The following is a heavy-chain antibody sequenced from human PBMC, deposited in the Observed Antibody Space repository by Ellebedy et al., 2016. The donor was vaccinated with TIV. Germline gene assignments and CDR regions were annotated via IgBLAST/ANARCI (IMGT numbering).Heavy chain of an antibody. Sequence: GESLKISCAASGFTFSSYGMHWVRQAPGKGLEWVANIKEDGSEKYYVDSVKGRFTISRDNTKNSLYLQMNSLRAEDTAVYYCASRMAWGQGTLVTVSS. V-gene: IGHV3-7*01. CDR3: ASRMA. CDR2: IKEDGSEK. J-gene: IGHJ5*02. CDR1: GFTFSSYG.